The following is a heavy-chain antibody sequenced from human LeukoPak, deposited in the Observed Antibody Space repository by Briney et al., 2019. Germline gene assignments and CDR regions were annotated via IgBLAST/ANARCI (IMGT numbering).Heavy chain of an antibody. V-gene: IGHV1-69*13. CDR3: ARGITMTP. CDR1: GYTFTAYY. J-gene: IGHJ4*02. D-gene: IGHD3-22*01. Sequence: GASVKVSCRASGYTFTAYYIYWVRQAPGQGFEWMGGIIPIFGTANYAQKFQGRVTITADESTSTAYMELSSLRSEDTAVYYCARGITMTPWGQGTLVTVSS. CDR2: IIPIFGTA.